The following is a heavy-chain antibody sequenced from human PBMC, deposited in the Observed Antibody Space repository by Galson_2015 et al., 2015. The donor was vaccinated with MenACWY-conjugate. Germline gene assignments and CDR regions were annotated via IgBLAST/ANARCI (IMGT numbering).Heavy chain of an antibody. V-gene: IGHV5-51*01. CDR2: IYPGESVS. Sequence: QSGAEVKKPGESLRISCKASGYSFTSTWIGWVRQMPGKGLEWMGIIYPGESVSRYNPSFQGQVSFSVDKSINTAYLQWNTLKASDTAMYYCARPSTGGYDVNFDNWGQGTLVTVSS. CDR1: GYSFTSTW. CDR3: ARPSTGGYDVNFDN. D-gene: IGHD1-14*01. J-gene: IGHJ4*02.